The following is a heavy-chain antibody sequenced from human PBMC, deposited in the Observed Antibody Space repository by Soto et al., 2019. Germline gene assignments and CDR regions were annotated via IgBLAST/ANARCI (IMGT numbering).Heavy chain of an antibody. J-gene: IGHJ4*02. CDR3: ARRQGSSSNLDY. Sequence: SGPTLVKPTQTLTLTCTCSGFSVSTNGVGVGWVRQPPGKAPEWLALIYWDDDKRYSPSLKSRLTITKDTPKNQVVLTMTNMDPVDTATYYCARRQGSSSNLDYWGQGTLVTVSS. V-gene: IGHV2-5*02. CDR2: IYWDDDK. D-gene: IGHD6-6*01. CDR1: GFSVSTNGVG.